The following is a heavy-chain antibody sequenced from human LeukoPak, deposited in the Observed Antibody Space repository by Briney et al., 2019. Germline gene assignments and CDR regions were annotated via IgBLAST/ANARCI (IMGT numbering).Heavy chain of an antibody. J-gene: IGHJ5*02. CDR1: GGSIRSGSYF. CDR3: ARDPRYSSSWYNWFDP. D-gene: IGHD6-13*01. CDR2: IYYSGST. V-gene: IGHV4-39*07. Sequence: SETLSLTCTVSGGSIRSGSYFWGWIRQPPGKGLEWIGSIYYSGSTYYNPSLKSRVTISVDTSKNQFSLKLSSVTAADTAVYYCARDPRYSSSWYNWFDPWGQGTLVTVSS.